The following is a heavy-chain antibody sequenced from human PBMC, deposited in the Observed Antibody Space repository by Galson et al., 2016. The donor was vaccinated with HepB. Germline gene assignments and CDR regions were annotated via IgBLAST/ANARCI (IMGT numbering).Heavy chain of an antibody. CDR1: GCSFDDYG. D-gene: IGHD6-13*01. CDR3: ARHSRPELGIEPPGTRWFDP. Sequence: SLRLSCAASGCSFDDYGMHWVRHRSGKGLEWVSGVTSNIGSEGYADSVKGRSTISRDNAKNSLYLQMNSLRDEDTTVYYCARHSRPELGIEPPGTRWFDPWGQGTLVTASS. CDR2: VTSNIGSE. J-gene: IGHJ5*02. V-gene: IGHV3-9*01.